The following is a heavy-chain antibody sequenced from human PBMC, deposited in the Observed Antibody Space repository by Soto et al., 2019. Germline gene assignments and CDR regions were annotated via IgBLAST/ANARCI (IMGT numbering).Heavy chain of an antibody. CDR3: ASTWTYYYYGMDV. CDR1: GFTFSSYW. Sequence: EVQLVESGGGLVQPGGSLRLSCAASGFTFSSYWMSWVRQAPGKGLEWVANIKQDGSEKYYVDSVKGRFTTSRDNAKNTLYLQMNSLRAEDTAVYYCASTWTYYYYGMDVWGQGTTVTVSS. J-gene: IGHJ6*02. CDR2: IKQDGSEK. V-gene: IGHV3-7*02. D-gene: IGHD3-16*01.